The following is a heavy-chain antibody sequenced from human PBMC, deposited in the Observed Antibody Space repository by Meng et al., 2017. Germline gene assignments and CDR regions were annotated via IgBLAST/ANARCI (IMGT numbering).Heavy chain of an antibody. CDR1: GYTFTSYG. D-gene: IGHD4-17*01. CDR3: ARGGSRYYGDYNWYFDL. Sequence: QVQLVEAGAEMKKPGALVKASCKASGYTFTSYGISWVRQAPGQGLEWMGWISAYSGNTNYAQKLQGRVTMTTDTSTSTAYMELRSLRSDDTAVYYCARGGSRYYGDYNWYFDLWGRGTLVTVSS. V-gene: IGHV1-18*01. CDR2: ISAYSGNT. J-gene: IGHJ2*01.